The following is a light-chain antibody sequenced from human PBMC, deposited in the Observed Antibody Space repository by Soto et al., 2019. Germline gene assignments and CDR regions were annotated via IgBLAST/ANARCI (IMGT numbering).Light chain of an antibody. CDR2: EDT. J-gene: IGLJ3*02. CDR3: CSYAGISTWV. V-gene: IGLV2-23*01. Sequence: QSALTQPASVSGSPGQSITISCTGTSSDVGTYNLVSWYQHHPGKAPKLIIYEDTKRPSGVSYRFSGSKSGNTASLTISGLQAEDEAAYYCCSYAGISTWVFGGGTKLTVL. CDR1: SSDVGTYNL.